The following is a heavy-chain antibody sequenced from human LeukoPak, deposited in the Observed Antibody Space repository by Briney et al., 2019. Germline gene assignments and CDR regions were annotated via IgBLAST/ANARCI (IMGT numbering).Heavy chain of an antibody. Sequence: GASVKVSCKASGYTFTSYAMHWVRQAPGQRLEWMGWINAGNGNTKYSQEFQGRVTITRDTSASTAYMELSSLRSEDMAVYYCARARPPYCTNGVCSNRGWFDPWGQGTLVTVSS. D-gene: IGHD2-8*01. CDR2: INAGNGNT. CDR3: ARARPPYCTNGVCSNRGWFDP. J-gene: IGHJ5*02. CDR1: GYTFTSYA. V-gene: IGHV1-3*03.